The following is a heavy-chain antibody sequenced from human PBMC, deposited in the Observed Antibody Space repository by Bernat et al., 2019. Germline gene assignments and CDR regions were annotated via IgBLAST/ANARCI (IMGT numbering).Heavy chain of an antibody. Sequence: EVQLVESGGGLVQPGGSLRLSCAASVFTVSSNYMSWVRQAPGKGLEWVSVIYSGGSTYYADSVKGRFTISRHNSKNTLYLQMNSLRAEDTAVYYCARGQGGWLQNYYFDYWGQGTLVTVSS. CDR1: VFTVSSNY. CDR2: IYSGGST. V-gene: IGHV3-53*04. J-gene: IGHJ4*02. D-gene: IGHD5-24*01. CDR3: ARGQGGWLQNYYFDY.